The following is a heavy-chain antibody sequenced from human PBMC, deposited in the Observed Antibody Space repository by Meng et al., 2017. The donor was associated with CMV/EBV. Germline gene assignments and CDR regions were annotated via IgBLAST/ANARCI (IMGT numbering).Heavy chain of an antibody. CDR3: AKVGTIFGVVIHDPYYYYGMDV. CDR2: IRYDGSNK. CDR1: GFTFSSYE. V-gene: IGHV3-30*02. D-gene: IGHD3-3*01. Sequence: GESLKISCAASGFTFSSYEMNWVRQAPGKGLEWVAFIRYDGSNKYYADSVKGRFTISRDNSKNTLYLQMNSLRAEDTAVYYCAKVGTIFGVVIHDPYYYYGMDVWGQGTTVTVSS. J-gene: IGHJ6*02.